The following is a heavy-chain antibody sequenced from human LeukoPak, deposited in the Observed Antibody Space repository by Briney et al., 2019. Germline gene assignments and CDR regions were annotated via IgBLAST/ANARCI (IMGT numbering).Heavy chain of an antibody. CDR3: ARVNGTLDAFDI. CDR1: GYTFTSYY. V-gene: IGHV1-46*01. CDR2: INPSGGST. Sequence: GASVTVSCKASGYTFTSYYMHWVRQAPGQGLEWMGIINPSGGSTSYAQKFQGRVTMTRDMSTSTVYMELSSLRSEDTAVYYCARVNGTLDAFDIWGQGTMVTVSS. D-gene: IGHD3/OR15-3a*01. J-gene: IGHJ3*02.